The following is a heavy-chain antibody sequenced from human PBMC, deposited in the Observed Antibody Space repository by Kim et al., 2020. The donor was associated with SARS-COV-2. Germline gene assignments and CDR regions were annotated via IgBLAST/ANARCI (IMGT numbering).Heavy chain of an antibody. Sequence: GGSLRLSCAASGFTFSSYAMHWVRQAPGKGLEWVAVISYDGSNKYYADSVKGRFTISRDNSKNTLYLQMNSLRAEDTAVYYCARVNAYYYGSGDYWGQGTLVTVSS. V-gene: IGHV3-30*04. J-gene: IGHJ4*02. CDR2: ISYDGSNK. CDR1: GFTFSSYA. D-gene: IGHD3-10*01. CDR3: ARVNAYYYGSGDY.